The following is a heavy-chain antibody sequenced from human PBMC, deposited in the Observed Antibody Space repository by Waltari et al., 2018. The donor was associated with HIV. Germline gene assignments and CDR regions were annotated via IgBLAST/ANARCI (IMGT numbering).Heavy chain of an antibody. V-gene: IGHV3-30*18. D-gene: IGHD4-17*01. J-gene: IGHJ4*02. CDR2: ISYDGSNK. CDR1: GFTFSSYG. CDR3: AKDRGEGTVTSDY. Sequence: QVQLVESGGGVVQPGRSLRLSCAASGFTFSSYGMHWVRQAPGKGLEWVAVISYDGSNKYYADSVKGRFTISRDNSKNTLYLQMNSLRAEDTAVYYCAKDRGEGTVTSDYWGQGTLVTVSS.